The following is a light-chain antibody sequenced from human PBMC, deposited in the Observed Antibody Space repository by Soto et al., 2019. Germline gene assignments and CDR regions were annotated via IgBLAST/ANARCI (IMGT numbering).Light chain of an antibody. Sequence: DIEMTQSPATLSLSPGERATLSCRASQSVTDNLAWYQQKPGQAPRLLIYGASTRASGIPARFSGSGSGTDFTLTISSLQSEDSAVYYCQQSNSWPRTFGQGTRWIS. CDR2: GAS. CDR3: QQSNSWPRT. V-gene: IGKV3-15*01. J-gene: IGKJ1*01. CDR1: QSVTDN.